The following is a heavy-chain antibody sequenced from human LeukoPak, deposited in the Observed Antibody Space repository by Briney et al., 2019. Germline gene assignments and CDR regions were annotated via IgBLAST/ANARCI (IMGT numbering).Heavy chain of an antibody. CDR3: ARPQSSSGYYWPFDD. CDR2: ISPGSGT. V-gene: IGHV3-23*01. D-gene: IGHD3-22*01. J-gene: IGHJ4*02. CDR1: GFTFSSYA. Sequence: GGSLRLSCGASGFTFSSYAMRWVRQAPGTGLEWVSAISPGSGTFYADSVKGRFTTSRDNSKNTLYLQMNSLRAEDTAVYYCARPQSSSGYYWPFDDWGQGTLVTVSS.